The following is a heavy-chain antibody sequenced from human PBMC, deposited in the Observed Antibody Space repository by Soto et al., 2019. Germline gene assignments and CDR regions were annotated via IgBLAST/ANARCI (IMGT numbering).Heavy chain of an antibody. Sequence: ASVKVSCKASGGTFSSYAISWVRQAPGQGLEWMGGIIPIFGTANYAQKFQGRVTITADESTSTAYMELSSLRSEDTAVYYCARQVTARDAFDIWGQGTMVTVSS. CDR2: IIPIFGTA. CDR3: ARQVTARDAFDI. J-gene: IGHJ3*02. V-gene: IGHV1-69*13. D-gene: IGHD2-21*02. CDR1: GGTFSSYA.